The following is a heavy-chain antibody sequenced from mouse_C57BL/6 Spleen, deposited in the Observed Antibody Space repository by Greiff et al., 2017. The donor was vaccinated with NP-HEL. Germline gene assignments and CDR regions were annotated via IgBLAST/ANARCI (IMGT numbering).Heavy chain of an antibody. CDR2: IYPGSGST. J-gene: IGHJ1*03. D-gene: IGHD1-1*01. Sequence: VQLQQPGAELVKPGASVKMSCKASGYTFTSYWITWVKQRPGQGLEWIGDIYPGSGSTNYNEKFKSKATLTVDTSSSTAYMQLSSLTSEDSAVYYCAREGDYYGSSYGWYFDVWGTGTTVTVSS. CDR1: GYTFTSYW. CDR3: AREGDYYGSSYGWYFDV. V-gene: IGHV1-55*01.